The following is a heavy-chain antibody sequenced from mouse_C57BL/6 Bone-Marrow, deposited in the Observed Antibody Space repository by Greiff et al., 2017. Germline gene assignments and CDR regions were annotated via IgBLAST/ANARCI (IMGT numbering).Heavy chain of an antibody. J-gene: IGHJ3*01. CDR3: TRSDYGSRGWFAY. CDR2: IDPETGGT. D-gene: IGHD1-1*01. V-gene: IGHV1-15*01. Sequence: QVQLQQSGAELVRPGASVTLSCKASGYTFTDYEMHWVKQTPVHGLEWIGAIDPETGGTAYNQKFKGKAILTADKSSSTAYMELRSLTSEDSAVYYCTRSDYGSRGWFAYWGQGTLVTVSA. CDR1: GYTFTDYE.